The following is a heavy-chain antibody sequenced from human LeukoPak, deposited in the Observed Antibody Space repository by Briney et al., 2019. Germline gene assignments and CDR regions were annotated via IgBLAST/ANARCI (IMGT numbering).Heavy chain of an antibody. CDR3: ARDLLRGESGSWFEAFDI. V-gene: IGHV4-61*02. Sequence: PSQTLSLTCTVSVGSISAGPYYSNWLRQPAGKALEWMGRISVTGSTSYNPSLKSRLALSMETANNQFSLSLTSVTAADTAVYYCARDLLRGESGSWFEAFDIWGRGTVVTVSS. CDR1: VGSISAGPYY. J-gene: IGHJ3*02. CDR2: ISVTGST. D-gene: IGHD6-13*01.